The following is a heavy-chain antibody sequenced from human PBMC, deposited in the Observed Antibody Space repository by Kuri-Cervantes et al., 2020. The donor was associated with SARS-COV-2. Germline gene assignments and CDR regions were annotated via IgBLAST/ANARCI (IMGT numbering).Heavy chain of an antibody. Sequence: LRLSCTVSGGSISSSSFYWGWIRQPPGKALEWLALIYWDDDKRYSPSLKSRLTITKDTSKNQVVLTMTNMDPVDTATYYCAHLFGDDGMDVWGQGTTVTVSS. CDR2: IYWDDDK. J-gene: IGHJ6*02. CDR3: AHLFGDDGMDV. CDR1: GGSISSSSFY. V-gene: IGHV2-5*02. D-gene: IGHD3-10*02.